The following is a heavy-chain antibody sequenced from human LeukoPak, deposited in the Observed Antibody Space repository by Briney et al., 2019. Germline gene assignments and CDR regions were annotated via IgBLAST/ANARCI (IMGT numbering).Heavy chain of an antibody. V-gene: IGHV3-30-3*01. J-gene: IGHJ4*02. Sequence: GGSLRLSCAASGFTFSSYAMHWVRQAPGKGLEWVAVISYDGSNKYYADSVKGRSTISRDNSKNTLYLQMNSLRAEDTAVYYCADFDYWGQGTLVTVSS. CDR3: ADFDY. CDR1: GFTFSSYA. CDR2: ISYDGSNK.